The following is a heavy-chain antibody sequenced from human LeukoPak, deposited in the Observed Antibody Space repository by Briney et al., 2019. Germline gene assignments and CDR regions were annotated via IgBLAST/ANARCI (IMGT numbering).Heavy chain of an antibody. J-gene: IGHJ4*02. CDR1: GGSISSSSYY. D-gene: IGHD2-21*02. CDR3: ASHGGYVGVVTATDY. Sequence: SETLSLTCTVSGGSISSSSYYWGWIRQPPGKGLEWIGSIYYSGSTYYNPSLKSRVTISVDTSKNQFSLKLSSVTAADTAVYYCASHGGYVGVVTATDYWGQGTLVTVSS. CDR2: IYYSGST. V-gene: IGHV4-39*01.